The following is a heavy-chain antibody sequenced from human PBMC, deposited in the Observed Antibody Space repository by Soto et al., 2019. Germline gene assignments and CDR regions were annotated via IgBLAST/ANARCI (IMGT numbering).Heavy chain of an antibody. V-gene: IGHV1-46*01. J-gene: IGHJ6*02. CDR2: INPSGGST. D-gene: IGHD3-3*02. Sequence: AASVKVSCKASGYTFTSYYMHWVRQAPGQGLEWMGIINPSGGSTSYAQKFQGRVTMTRDTSTSTVYMELSSLRSEDTAVYYCARDSVPGLSKALFENYYGMDVWGQGTTVTVSS. CDR1: GYTFTSYY. CDR3: ARDSVPGLSKALFENYYGMDV.